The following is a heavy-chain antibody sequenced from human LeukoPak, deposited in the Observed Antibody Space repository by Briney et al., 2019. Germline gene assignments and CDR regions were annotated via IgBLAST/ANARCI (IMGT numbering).Heavy chain of an antibody. CDR2: MNPNSGNT. CDR3: ARGSYYDFWSGYSPYYYYYYMDV. J-gene: IGHJ6*03. D-gene: IGHD3-3*01. V-gene: IGHV1-8*03. CDR1: GYTFTSYD. Sequence: GASVKVSCKASGYTFTSYDINWVRQATGQGLEWMGWMNPNSGNTGYAQKFQGRVTITRNTSIGTAYMELSSLRSEDTAVYYCARGSYYDFWSGYSPYYYYYYMDVWGKGTTVTVS.